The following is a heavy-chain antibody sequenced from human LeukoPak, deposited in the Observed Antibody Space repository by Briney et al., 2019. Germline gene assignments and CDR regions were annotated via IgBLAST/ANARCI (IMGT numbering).Heavy chain of an antibody. CDR1: GFTRSSYW. CDR3: ARGSTTVTV. J-gene: IGHJ4*02. CDR2: IKQDGSEN. D-gene: IGHD4-17*01. V-gene: IGHV3-7*01. Sequence: GGSPRLSCAASGFTRSSYWMSWVRQAPGKGLEWVANIKQDGSENYYVDSVKGRFTISRDNGKNSLYLQMNSLRAEDTAVYYCARGSTTVTVWGQGTLVTVSS.